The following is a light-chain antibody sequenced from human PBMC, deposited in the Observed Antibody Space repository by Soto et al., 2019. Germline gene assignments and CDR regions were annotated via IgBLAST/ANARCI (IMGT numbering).Light chain of an antibody. V-gene: IGKV3-20*01. CDR3: QQYSFFPRT. CDR1: QNVLSNY. CDR2: GAS. Sequence: EIVLPQSPGTLSLSPGERATLSCWARQNVLSNYLAWYQQKPGQAPRLLIYGASTRATGIPDRFGGSGSGTDFTLTISRLEPEDFAVYYCQQYSFFPRTFGQGTKVDIK. J-gene: IGKJ1*01.